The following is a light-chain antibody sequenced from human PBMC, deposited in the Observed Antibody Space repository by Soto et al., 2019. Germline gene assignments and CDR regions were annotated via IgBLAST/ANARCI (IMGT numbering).Light chain of an antibody. CDR3: QQSYSYPVT. V-gene: IGKV1-39*01. CDR1: QSIGSN. J-gene: IGKJ3*01. CDR2: AAS. Sequence: DIQMTQSPFSLSASVGDRVTITCRASQSIGSNLNWYQQKAGKGPRLLIFAASSLQTGVPSTFSGSGSGTDFTLTISRLQPEDFATYYCQQSYSYPVTFGPGTKVEIK.